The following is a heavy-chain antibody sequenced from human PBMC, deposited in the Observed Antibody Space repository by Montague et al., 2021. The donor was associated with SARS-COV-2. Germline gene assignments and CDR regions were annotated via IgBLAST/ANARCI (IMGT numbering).Heavy chain of an antibody. D-gene: IGHD2-2*01. V-gene: IGHV4-39*01. CDR1: GGSISSSSYY. CDR3: ARCYRVQPAASFDY. CDR2: IYYTGST. J-gene: IGHJ4*02. Sequence: SETLSLTCTVSGGSISSSSYYWGWIRQPPGKGLEWIGSIYYTGSTYYNPSLKSRVTISVDTSKNQFSLKLSSVTAADTAVYYCARCYRVQPAASFDYWGQGTLVTVSS.